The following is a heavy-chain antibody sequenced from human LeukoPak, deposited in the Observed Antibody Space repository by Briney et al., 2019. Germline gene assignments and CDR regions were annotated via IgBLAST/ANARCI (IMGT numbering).Heavy chain of an antibody. J-gene: IGHJ4*02. Sequence: PSETLTLTCAVSGGSISSSNWWSWVRQPPGKGLEWIGEIYHSGSTNYNPSLKSRVTISVDKSKNQFSLKLSSVTAADTAVYYCARLFGGQLMGYYVDYWGQGALITVSS. CDR2: IYHSGST. D-gene: IGHD1-1*01. CDR3: ARLFGGQLMGYYVDY. CDR1: GGSISSSNW. V-gene: IGHV4-4*02.